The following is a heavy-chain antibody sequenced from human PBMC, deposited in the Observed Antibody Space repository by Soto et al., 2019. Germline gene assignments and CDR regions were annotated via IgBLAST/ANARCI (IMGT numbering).Heavy chain of an antibody. CDR2: ISGSGVST. J-gene: IGHJ3*02. Sequence: GGSLRLSCAASGFIFSTYAMNWVRQAPGKGLEWVSAISGSGVSTHYAESVRGRFTISRDNSINTLYLQMSSLRTEDTAVYYCAHPRGYGIFDAVDIWGQGTMVTVSS. D-gene: IGHD4-17*01. V-gene: IGHV3-23*01. CDR1: GFIFSTYA. CDR3: AHPRGYGIFDAVDI.